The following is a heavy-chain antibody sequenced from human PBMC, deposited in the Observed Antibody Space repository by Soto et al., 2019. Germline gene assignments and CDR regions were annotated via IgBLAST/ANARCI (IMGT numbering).Heavy chain of an antibody. D-gene: IGHD6-19*01. V-gene: IGHV3-33*03. CDR2: MWYDGSNT. J-gene: IGHJ3*01. Sequence: QVHLAESGGGVVQPGTSLRLSCAASGFPFGRYAMHWVRQAPGKGLEWVAAMWYDGSNTYYGESVKGRFLISRDNSKNTVYLEMNSLRAEDTAVYFCAKGRIAVAAGAFDSWGPGTRVIVSS. CDR1: GFPFGRYA. CDR3: AKGRIAVAAGAFDS.